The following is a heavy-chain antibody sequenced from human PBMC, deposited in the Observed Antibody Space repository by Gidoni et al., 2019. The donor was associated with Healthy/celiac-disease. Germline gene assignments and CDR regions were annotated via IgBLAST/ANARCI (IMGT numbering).Heavy chain of an antibody. J-gene: IGHJ4*02. CDR1: GSTFSSYG. CDR3: ARDRRRGYYDA. Sequence: QVQPVESGGGVVEPGRSLSLSCAASGSTFSSYGLHWVRQAPGKGLEWVAVIWYDGNKKNYADSVKGRFTISRDNSENTLYLQMNSLRAEDTAVYYCARDRRRGYYDAWGQGTLVTVSS. D-gene: IGHD3-22*01. CDR2: IWYDGNKK. V-gene: IGHV3-33*01.